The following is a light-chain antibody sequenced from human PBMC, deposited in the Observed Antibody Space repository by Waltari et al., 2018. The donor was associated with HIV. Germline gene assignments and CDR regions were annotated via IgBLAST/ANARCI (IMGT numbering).Light chain of an antibody. Sequence: DIQLTQSPSFLSASVGDRVTITCRASQGISSYLAWYQQKSGKAPKLLIYAASTLQSGVPSRFSGSGSGTEFTLTISSLQPEDFASYYCQQLNSYPLTFGGGTKVEIK. CDR1: QGISSY. J-gene: IGKJ4*01. V-gene: IGKV1-9*01. CDR2: AAS. CDR3: QQLNSYPLT.